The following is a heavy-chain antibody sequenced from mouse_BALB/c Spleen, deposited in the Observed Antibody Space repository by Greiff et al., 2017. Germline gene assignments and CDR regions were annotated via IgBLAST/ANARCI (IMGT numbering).Heavy chain of an antibody. D-gene: IGHD1-1*01. CDR1: GFDFSRYW. J-gene: IGHJ2*01. CDR2: INPDSSTI. Sequence: EVKLLESGGGLVQPGGSLKLSCAASGFDFSRYWMSWVRQAPGKGLEWIGEINPDSSTINYTPSLKDKFIISRDNAKNKLYLQMSKVRSEDTALYYCARPEGGSIPCFDYWGQGTTLTVSS. V-gene: IGHV4-1*02. CDR3: ARPEGGSIPCFDY.